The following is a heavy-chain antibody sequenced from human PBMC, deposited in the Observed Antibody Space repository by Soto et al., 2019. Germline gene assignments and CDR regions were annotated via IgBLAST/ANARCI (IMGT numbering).Heavy chain of an antibody. J-gene: IGHJ6*02. V-gene: IGHV4-30-2*01. CDR2: IFYSGSS. CDR3: ARGYNYGLDV. Sequence: PSETLSLTCAVSGGSISSGGYSWSCIRQPPGKGLEWIGYIFYSGSSNSNASLKSRVTLSVDRSKNQFSLRLNSVTAADTAVYYCARGYNYGLDVWGQGTTVTVSS. CDR1: GGSISSGGYS.